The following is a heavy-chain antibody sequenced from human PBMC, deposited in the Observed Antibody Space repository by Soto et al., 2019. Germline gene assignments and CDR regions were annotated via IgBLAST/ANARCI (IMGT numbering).Heavy chain of an antibody. V-gene: IGHV3-73*01. D-gene: IGHD2-15*01. CDR1: GFTFSGSA. CDR3: TRTTGYCSGGSCSYYYYYMDV. CDR2: IRSKANSYAT. J-gene: IGHJ6*03. Sequence: EVQLVESGGGLVQPGGSLKLSCAASGFTFSGSAMHWVRQASGKGLEWVGRIRSKANSYATAYAASVKGRFTISRDDSKKTAYLQMNSLKTEDTAVYYCTRTTGYCSGGSCSYYYYYMDVWGKGTTVTVSS.